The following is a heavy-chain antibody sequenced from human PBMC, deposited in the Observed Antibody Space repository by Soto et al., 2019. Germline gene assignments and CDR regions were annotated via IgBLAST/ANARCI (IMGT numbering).Heavy chain of an antibody. Sequence: SETLSLTCTVSGGSISSYYWSWIRQPPGKGLEWIGYIYYSGSTNYNPSLKSRVTISVDTSKNQFSLKLSSVTAADTAVYYCAGDHGRFRAGTRDNWFDPWGQGTLVTVSS. CDR2: IYYSGST. V-gene: IGHV4-59*01. J-gene: IGHJ5*02. D-gene: IGHD6-13*01. CDR1: GGSISSYY. CDR3: AGDHGRFRAGTRDNWFDP.